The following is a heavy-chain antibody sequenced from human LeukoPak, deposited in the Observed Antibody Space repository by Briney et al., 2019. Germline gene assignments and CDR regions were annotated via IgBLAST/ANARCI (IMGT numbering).Heavy chain of an antibody. CDR3: AKRVAYNSGYYWDY. D-gene: IGHD6-19*01. Sequence: PGGSLRLSCAASGFTFSSYGMSWVRQAPGKGLEWVSAISSRGGDTYYADSVKGRFTISRDNSKNTLYVQMNCLRAEDTAVYYCAKRVAYNSGYYWDYWGQGTLVTVSS. CDR2: ISSRGGDT. V-gene: IGHV3-23*01. CDR1: GFTFSSYG. J-gene: IGHJ4*02.